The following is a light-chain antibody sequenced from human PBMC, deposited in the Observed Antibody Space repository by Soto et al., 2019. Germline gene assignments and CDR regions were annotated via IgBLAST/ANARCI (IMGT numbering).Light chain of an antibody. V-gene: IGKV3-15*01. CDR1: QSVRSN. J-gene: IGKJ5*01. Sequence: VSPGERVTLSCRASQSVRSNLAWYQQKPGQAPRLLIYGASTRATGLPARFSGSGSGTDFTLTISSLQSEDFAVYYCQQYNTWPPITFGQATRLEIK. CDR3: QQYNTWPPIT. CDR2: GAS.